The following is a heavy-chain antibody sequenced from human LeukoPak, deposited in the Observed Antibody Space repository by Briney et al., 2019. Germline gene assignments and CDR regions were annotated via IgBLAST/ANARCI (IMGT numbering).Heavy chain of an antibody. V-gene: IGHV1-18*01. Sequence: ASVKVSCTASGYTFTSYGISWVRQAPGQGLEWMGWISAYNGNTNYAQKLQGRVTMTTDTSTRTAYMELRSLRSDDTAVYYCARRGKDYNWFDPWGQGTLVTVSS. D-gene: IGHD4-23*01. CDR1: GYTFTSYG. CDR2: ISAYNGNT. J-gene: IGHJ5*02. CDR3: ARRGKDYNWFDP.